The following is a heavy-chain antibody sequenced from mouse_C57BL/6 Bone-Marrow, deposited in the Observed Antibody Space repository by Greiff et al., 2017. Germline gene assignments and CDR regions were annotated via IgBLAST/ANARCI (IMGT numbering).Heavy chain of an antibody. CDR2: IHPNSGST. J-gene: IGHJ2*01. CDR1: GYTFTSYW. CDR3: ARSKLRGFDY. Sequence: VKLKQPGAELVKPGASVKLSCKASGYTFTSYWMHWVKQRPGQGLEWIGMIHPNSGSTNYNEKFKSKATLTVDKSSSTAYMQLSSLTSEDSAVYYCARSKLRGFDYWGQGTTLTVSS. V-gene: IGHV1-64*01. D-gene: IGHD3-2*02.